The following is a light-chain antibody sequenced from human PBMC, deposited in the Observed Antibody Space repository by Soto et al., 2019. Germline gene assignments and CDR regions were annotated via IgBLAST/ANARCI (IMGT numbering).Light chain of an antibody. V-gene: IGKV3-20*01. Sequence: EIVLTQSPGTLSLSPGERATLSCRASQSVSSSYLAWYQQKPGQAPRLLIYGTSSRATGVPDRFSGSGSGTDFTLTISRLEPEDRAVYYCQQYDNSPITFGQGTRLEIK. CDR2: GTS. CDR3: QQYDNSPIT. CDR1: QSVSSSY. J-gene: IGKJ5*01.